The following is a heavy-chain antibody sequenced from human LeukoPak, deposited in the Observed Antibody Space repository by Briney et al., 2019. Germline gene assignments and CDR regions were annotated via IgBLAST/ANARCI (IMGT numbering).Heavy chain of an antibody. Sequence: SGTLSLTCDVSGGSISSSNWWSWVRQPPGKGLEWIGEIYHSGSTNYNPSLKSRVTISVDKSKNQFSLKLSSVTAADTAVYYCARDPPYDSSGYYGSGAFDIWGQGTMVTVSS. CDR2: IYHSGST. CDR1: GGSISSSNW. D-gene: IGHD3-22*01. CDR3: ARDPPYDSSGYYGSGAFDI. V-gene: IGHV4-4*02. J-gene: IGHJ3*02.